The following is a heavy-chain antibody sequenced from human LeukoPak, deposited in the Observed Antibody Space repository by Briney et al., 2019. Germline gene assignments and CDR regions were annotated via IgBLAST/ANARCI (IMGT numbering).Heavy chain of an antibody. CDR3: ARVMYIVVVTTIPSDAFDY. J-gene: IGHJ4*02. D-gene: IGHD2-21*02. CDR2: IYYSGRI. CDR1: GGYISRGDYY. Sequence: SETLSLTCSVSGGYISRGDYYWSWIRRPPGKGLEWIGYIYYSGRIYYNPSLKSRVTISVDTSKIQFSMNLSSVTVTDTAVYDCARVMYIVVVTTIPSDAFDYWGQGTLVTVSS. V-gene: IGHV4-30-4*02.